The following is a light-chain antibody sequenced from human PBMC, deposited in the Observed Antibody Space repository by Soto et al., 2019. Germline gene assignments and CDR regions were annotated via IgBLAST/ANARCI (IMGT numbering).Light chain of an antibody. CDR3: ASWDDSLNGPV. V-gene: IGLV1-44*01. J-gene: IGLJ2*01. CDR2: SNN. Sequence: QSVLTQPPSASGTPGQRVTISCSGSSSNIGTNTVNWYQHLPGTAPKLLIYSNNQRPSGVPDRFSGSKSATSASLAISGLQSEDEADYYCASWDDSLNGPVFGGGTKVTVL. CDR1: SSNIGTNT.